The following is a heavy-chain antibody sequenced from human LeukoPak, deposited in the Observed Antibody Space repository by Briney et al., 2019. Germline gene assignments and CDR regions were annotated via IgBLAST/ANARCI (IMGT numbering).Heavy chain of an antibody. J-gene: IGHJ5*02. D-gene: IGHD3-3*01. CDR3: ARVLASDNDFWSGSQFWFDP. V-gene: IGHV4-61*02. CDR1: GGSIRSGSYY. CDR2: IYTSGNT. Sequence: SQTLSLTCTVSGGSIRSGSYYWTWIRQPAGKGLEWIGRIYTSGNTNYDLSLKSRVTISLDTSKNQFSLKLSSVTAADTAVYYCARVLASDNDFWSGSQFWFDPWGQGILVTVSS.